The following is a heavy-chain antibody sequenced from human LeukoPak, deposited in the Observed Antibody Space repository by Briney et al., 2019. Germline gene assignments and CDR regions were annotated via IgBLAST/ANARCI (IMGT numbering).Heavy chain of an antibody. CDR2: VYSGGST. V-gene: IGHV3-66*02. D-gene: IGHD2-2*01. CDR1: GFTVSSNY. CDR3: AREGSTSCYGAFDI. J-gene: IGHJ3*02. Sequence: GGSLRLSCAASGFTVSSNYMSWVRQAPGKGLEWVSVVYSGGSTYYADSVKGRFTISRDNSKNTLYLQMNSLRAKDTAVYYCAREGSTSCYGAFDIWGQGTMVTVSS.